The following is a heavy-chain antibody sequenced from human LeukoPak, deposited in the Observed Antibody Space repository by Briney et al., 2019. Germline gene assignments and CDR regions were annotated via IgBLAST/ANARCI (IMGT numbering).Heavy chain of an antibody. CDR1: GGSISDAAYY. J-gene: IGHJ6*03. CDR3: ARDQSAGYYYYYMDV. CDR2: IYTSGST. Sequence: PSQTLSVTCTVSGGSISDAAYYWSWIRQYPGQGLEWIGRIYTSGSTNYNPSLKSRVTMSVDTSKNQFSLKLSSVTAADTAVYYCARDQSAGYYYYYMDVWGKGTTVTVSS. V-gene: IGHV4-61*02. D-gene: IGHD3-3*01.